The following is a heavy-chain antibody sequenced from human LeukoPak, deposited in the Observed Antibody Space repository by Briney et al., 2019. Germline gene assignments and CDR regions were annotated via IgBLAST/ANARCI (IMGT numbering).Heavy chain of an antibody. CDR2: ISYDGSNK. J-gene: IGHJ4*02. CDR1: GSTFSSYA. CDR3: ARDARPQVDY. Sequence: GGSLRLSCAASGSTFSSYAMHWVRQAPGKGLEWVAVISYDGSNKYYADSVKGRFTISRDNSKNTLYLQMNSLRAEDTAVYYCARDARPQVDYWGQGTLVTVSS. V-gene: IGHV3-30-3*01.